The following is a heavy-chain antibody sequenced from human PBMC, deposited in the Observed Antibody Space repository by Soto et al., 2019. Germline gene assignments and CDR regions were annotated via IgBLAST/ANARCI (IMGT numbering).Heavy chain of an antibody. J-gene: IGHJ4*02. CDR2: IPGSGVST. D-gene: IGHD6-6*01. Sequence: GGSLRLSCAASGFTFSSYAMSWVRQSPGKGLEWVSAIPGSGVSTYYAGSVKGRFTISRDNSKNTLYLQMNSLRVEDTAVYYCAKIGSSSSVSLPLVLLDHWGRGALVTVSS. V-gene: IGHV3-23*01. CDR3: AKIGSSSSVSLPLVLLDH. CDR1: GFTFSSYA.